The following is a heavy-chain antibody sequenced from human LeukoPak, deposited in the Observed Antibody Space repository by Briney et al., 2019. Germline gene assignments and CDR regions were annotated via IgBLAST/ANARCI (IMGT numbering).Heavy chain of an antibody. J-gene: IGHJ4*02. D-gene: IGHD3-10*01. Sequence: GGSLRLSCAASGFPFSTYWMSWVRQAPGKGLEWVANINQDGTETYYVDSVKGRFTISRDYAKNSLYLQMNSLRAEDTALYYCAKVAYGSGSYYNSVHFDYWGQGTLVTVSS. CDR3: AKVAYGSGSYYNSVHFDY. CDR1: GFPFSTYW. V-gene: IGHV3-7*03. CDR2: INQDGTET.